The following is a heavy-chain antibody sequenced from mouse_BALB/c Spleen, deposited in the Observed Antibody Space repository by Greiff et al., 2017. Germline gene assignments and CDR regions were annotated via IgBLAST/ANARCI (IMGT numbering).Heavy chain of an antibody. V-gene: IGHV3-8*02. CDR2: IIYSGST. D-gene: IGHD1-1*01. CDR1: GDSITSGY. J-gene: IGHJ3*01. Sequence: EVQLQQSGPSLVKPSQTLSLTCSVTGDSITSGYWNWIRKFPGNKLEYMGYIIYSGSTYYNPSLKSRISITRDTSKNQYYLQLNSVTTEDTATYYCARHYGSRFAYWGQGTLVTVSA. CDR3: ARHYGSRFAY.